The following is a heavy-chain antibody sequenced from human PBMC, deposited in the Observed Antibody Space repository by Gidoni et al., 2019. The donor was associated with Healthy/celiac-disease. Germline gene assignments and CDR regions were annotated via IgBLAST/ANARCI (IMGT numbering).Heavy chain of an antibody. Sequence: VQLVPSGAEVKKPGAHVKVSCKASGYTFTGFGISWGRQAPGQGLEWMGWISAYNGNTNYAQKLQGRVTMTTDTSTSTAYMELRSLRSDDTAVYYCAIELAAGTLRYWGQGTLVTVSS. V-gene: IGHV1-18*01. CDR1: GYTFTGFG. CDR3: AIELAAGTLRY. J-gene: IGHJ4*02. D-gene: IGHD6-13*01. CDR2: ISAYNGNT.